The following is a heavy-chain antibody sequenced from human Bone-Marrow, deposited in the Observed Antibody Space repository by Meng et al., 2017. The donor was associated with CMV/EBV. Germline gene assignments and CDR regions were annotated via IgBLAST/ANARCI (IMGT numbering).Heavy chain of an antibody. CDR1: GDSITIFY. D-gene: IGHD2-8*01. J-gene: IGHJ5*02. CDR3: ARGRSCLNGVCYEDHNYFGP. CDR2: VFHTGST. V-gene: IGHV4-59*01. Sequence: GSLRLSCTVPGDSITIFYWNWIRQPPGKGLEWIGNVFHTGSTNYNPSLKNRVTISMDTSKNQLSLKLNSLSAADTAVYFCARGRSCLNGVCYEDHNYFGPWGQGTLVPVSS.